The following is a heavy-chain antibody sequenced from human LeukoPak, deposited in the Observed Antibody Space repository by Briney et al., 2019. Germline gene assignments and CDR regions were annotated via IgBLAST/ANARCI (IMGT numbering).Heavy chain of an antibody. D-gene: IGHD5-18*01. Sequence: GGSLRLSCAASGFTFSSYWMSWVRQAPGKGLEWVANIKQDGSEKYYVDSVKGRFTISRDNAKNSLYLQMNSLRAEDTAVYYCARVLGYSYGFAFDYWGQGTLVTVSS. CDR1: GFTFSSYW. J-gene: IGHJ4*02. V-gene: IGHV3-7*01. CDR3: ARVLGYSYGFAFDY. CDR2: IKQDGSEK.